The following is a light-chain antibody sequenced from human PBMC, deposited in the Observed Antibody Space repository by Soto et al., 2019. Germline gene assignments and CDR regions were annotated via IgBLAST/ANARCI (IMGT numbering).Light chain of an antibody. CDR2: AAS. CDR3: LQYYNFSWT. J-gene: IGKJ1*01. V-gene: IGKV1-6*01. CDR1: QDIRNT. Sequence: AIQMTQSPSSLSASVGDRVTISCRASQDIRNTLAWYQQKPGEAPKLLIFAASNLQSGVPSRFSGSGSVTDFTLAITGLQPEDFATYYCLQYYNFSWTFGQGTNVDIK.